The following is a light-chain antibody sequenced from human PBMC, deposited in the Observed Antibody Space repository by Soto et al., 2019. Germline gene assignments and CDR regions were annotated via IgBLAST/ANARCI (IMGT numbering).Light chain of an antibody. CDR1: RSDIGGYNY. CDR3: RSYRDSSNFVV. J-gene: IGLJ2*01. Sequence: QSALTQPASVFGSPGQSITISCTGTRSDIGGYNYVSWSQQHPGKAPKLIIYDVNNRPSGVSNRFSASKSGNTASLTIAGLQAEDEADYYCRSYRDSSNFVVFGGGTKLTVL. CDR2: DVN. V-gene: IGLV2-14*03.